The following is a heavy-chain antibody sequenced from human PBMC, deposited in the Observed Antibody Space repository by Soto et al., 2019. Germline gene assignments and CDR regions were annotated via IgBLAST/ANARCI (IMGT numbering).Heavy chain of an antibody. Sequence: EVQLVESGGDLVQPGGSLRLSCAASGFSFSSYSMHWVRQAPGKGLEWVAVIALSGTTAYYRDSVKGRFTIFKDKSKNTVHQKKKGMTVENAAVYYCTEHRGPEVIYSFDYWGQGALVTVSS. CDR2: IALSGTTA. J-gene: IGHJ4*02. CDR1: GFSFSSYS. CDR3: TEHRGPEVIYSFDY. V-gene: IGHV3-23*04. D-gene: IGHD2-15*01.